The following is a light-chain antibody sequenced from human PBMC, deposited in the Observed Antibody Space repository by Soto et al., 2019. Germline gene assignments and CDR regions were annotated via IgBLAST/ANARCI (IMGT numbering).Light chain of an antibody. CDR3: QEYDGSPIT. CDR1: QSIKNS. J-gene: IGKJ5*01. Sequence: TQTPLTLSVSPGEGVTLSCRASQSIKNSLAWYQQRPGQSPRLLFYAASARATGVPARFSGSGSGTDFTLTITRLEPEDFAVYFCQEYDGSPITFGPGTRLEIK. CDR2: AAS. V-gene: IGKV3-15*01.